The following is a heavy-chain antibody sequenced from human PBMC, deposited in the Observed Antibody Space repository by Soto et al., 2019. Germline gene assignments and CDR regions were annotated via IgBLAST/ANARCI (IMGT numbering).Heavy chain of an antibody. CDR1: GYTFTTSG. V-gene: IGHV1-18*01. J-gene: IGHJ6*01. D-gene: IGHD3-16*01. CDR2: ISGYNGHT. Sequence: QVQLVQSGAEERKHGASVKVSCKASGYTFTTSGISWVRKAPGQGLEWMGWISGYNGHTKYAQKLQGRVNLTKETSTSTVYMDLRSRRSDDTAVYYCAREGEMPSDYYGLDVW. CDR3: AREGEMPSDYYGLDV.